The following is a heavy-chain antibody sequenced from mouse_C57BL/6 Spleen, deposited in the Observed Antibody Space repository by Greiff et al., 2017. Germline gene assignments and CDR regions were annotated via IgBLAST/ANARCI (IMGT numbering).Heavy chain of an antibody. Sequence: QVQLKQPGAELVKPGASVKLSCKASGYTFTSYWMHWVKQRPGQGLEWIGMIHPNSGSTNYNEKFKSKATLTVDKSSSTAYMQLSSLTSEDSAVYYCARWGYYGSSYGAYWGQGTLVTVSA. CDR2: IHPNSGST. CDR3: ARWGYYGSSYGAY. CDR1: GYTFTSYW. D-gene: IGHD1-1*01. V-gene: IGHV1-64*01. J-gene: IGHJ3*01.